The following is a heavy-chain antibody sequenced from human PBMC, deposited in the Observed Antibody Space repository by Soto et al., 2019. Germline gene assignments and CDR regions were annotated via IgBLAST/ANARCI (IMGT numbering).Heavy chain of an antibody. V-gene: IGHV5-51*01. CDR3: ARRDSSGFPDY. Sequence: GESLKISCKGSGYSFNNNWIGWVRQMPGKGLEWMGIIHPGDSDSRYSPSFQGQVTMSVDKSINTAYLQWSSLKASDTAMYYCARRDSSGFPDYWGHGTLVTVSA. CDR2: IHPGDSDS. CDR1: GYSFNNNW. J-gene: IGHJ4*01. D-gene: IGHD3-22*01.